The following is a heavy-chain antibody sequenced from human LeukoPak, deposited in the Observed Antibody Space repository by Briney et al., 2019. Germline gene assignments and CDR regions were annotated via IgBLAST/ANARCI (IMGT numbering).Heavy chain of an antibody. CDR2: ISYDGSNK. J-gene: IGHJ5*02. CDR1: GFTFSSYG. CDR3: AKDSGIVVVVAAAGWFDP. V-gene: IGHV3-30*18. Sequence: GGSLRLSCAASGFTFSSYGVHWVRQAPGKGLEWVAVISYDGSNKYYADSVKGRFTISRDNSKNTLYLQMNSLRAEGTAVYYCAKDSGIVVVVAAAGWFDPWGQGTLDTVSS. D-gene: IGHD2-15*01.